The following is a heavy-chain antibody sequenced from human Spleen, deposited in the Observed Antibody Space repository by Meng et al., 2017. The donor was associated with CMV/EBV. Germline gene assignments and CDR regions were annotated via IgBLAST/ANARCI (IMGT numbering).Heavy chain of an antibody. CDR2: IGTAGDT. Sequence: GESLKTSCAASGFTFSSYDMHWVRQATGKGLEWVSAIGTAGDTYYPGSVKGRFTISRENAKNSLYLQMNSLRAGDTAVYYCARGGSSPLYYYGMDVWGQGTTVTVSS. D-gene: IGHD6-6*01. CDR1: GFTFSSYD. V-gene: IGHV3-13*01. CDR3: ARGGSSPLYYYGMDV. J-gene: IGHJ6*02.